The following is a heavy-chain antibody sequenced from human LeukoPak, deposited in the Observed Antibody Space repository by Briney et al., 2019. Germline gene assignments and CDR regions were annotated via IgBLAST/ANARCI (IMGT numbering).Heavy chain of an antibody. CDR1: GGSISSGSYY. CDR3: VAWYNWFDP. V-gene: IGHV4-61*02. Sequence: SQTLSLTCTVSGGSISSGSYYWSWIRQPAGKGLEWIGRIYTSGSTNYNPSLKSRVTISVDTSKNQFSLKLSSVTAADTAVYYCVAWYNWFDPWGQGTLVTVSS. J-gene: IGHJ5*02. D-gene: IGHD2-15*01. CDR2: IYTSGST.